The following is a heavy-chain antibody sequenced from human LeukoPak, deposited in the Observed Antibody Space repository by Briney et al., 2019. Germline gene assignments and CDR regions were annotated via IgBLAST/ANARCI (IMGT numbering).Heavy chain of an antibody. J-gene: IGHJ5*02. CDR3: ARTPRGLPSFNWFDP. CDR1: GYTFTSYG. Sequence: ASVKVSCKASGYTFTSYGINWVRQAPGQGLEWVGWISPYNGNTNSAQKLQGRVTMTTDTSTTTAYMELRSLRSDDTAVYYCARTPRGLPSFNWFDPWGQRTLVTVSS. CDR2: ISPYNGNT. D-gene: IGHD3-10*01. V-gene: IGHV1-18*01.